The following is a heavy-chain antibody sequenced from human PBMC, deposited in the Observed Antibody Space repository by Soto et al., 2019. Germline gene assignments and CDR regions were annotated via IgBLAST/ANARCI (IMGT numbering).Heavy chain of an antibody. Sequence: SETLSLTCTVSGGSIAGSTKYWAWIRQPPGEGLQWIATIYYSGSTYYNPSFKSRVTISVDTSRNQFSLRLSSVTAADTAVYFCARHPICGATSCFRFDFWGQGAQVTVSS. J-gene: IGHJ4*02. CDR1: GGSIAGSTKY. CDR3: ARHPICGATSCFRFDF. CDR2: IYYSGST. V-gene: IGHV4-39*01. D-gene: IGHD2-2*01.